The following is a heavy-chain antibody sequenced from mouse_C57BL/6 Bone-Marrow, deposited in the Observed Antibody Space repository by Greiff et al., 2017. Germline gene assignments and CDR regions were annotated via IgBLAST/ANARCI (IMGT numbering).Heavy chain of an antibody. CDR3: ARDRGDGSSYDAMDY. J-gene: IGHJ4*01. D-gene: IGHD1-1*01. CDR1: GFTFSSYA. Sequence: EVQGVESGGGLVKPGGSLKLSCAASGFTFSSYAMSWVRQTPEKRLEWVATISDGGSYTYYPDNVKGRFTIARDNAKNNLYLQMSHLKSENTAMYYCARDRGDGSSYDAMDYWGQGTSVTVSS. V-gene: IGHV5-4*01. CDR2: ISDGGSYT.